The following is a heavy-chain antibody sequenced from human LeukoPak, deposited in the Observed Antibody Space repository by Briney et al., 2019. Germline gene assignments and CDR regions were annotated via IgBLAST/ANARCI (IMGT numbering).Heavy chain of an antibody. J-gene: IGHJ6*02. V-gene: IGHV1-18*01. CDR2: ISAYNGNT. D-gene: IGHD4-11*01. CDR1: GYTFTSYG. Sequence: ASVKVSCKASGYTFTSYGISWVRQAPGQGLEWMGWISAYNGNTNYAQKLQGRVTMTTDTSTSTAYMALRSLRSDDTAVYYCARDRPTVTNYYGMDVWGQGTTVTVSS. CDR3: ARDRPTVTNYYGMDV.